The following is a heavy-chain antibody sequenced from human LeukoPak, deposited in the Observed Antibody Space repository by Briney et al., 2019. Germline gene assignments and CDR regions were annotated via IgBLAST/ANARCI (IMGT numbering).Heavy chain of an antibody. V-gene: IGHV4-59*12. D-gene: IGHD4/OR15-4a*01. Sequence: SESLSLTCTVSGSSISGFDWSWIRLSPNKGLEWLGYVYYGGDTNYNPSLSGRVSISLDASQDQFSLTLDSVTAADTARYFCARENDFGDSFDYWGQGTLVTVSS. CDR2: VYYGGDT. CDR1: GSSISGFD. CDR3: ARENDFGDSFDY. J-gene: IGHJ4*02.